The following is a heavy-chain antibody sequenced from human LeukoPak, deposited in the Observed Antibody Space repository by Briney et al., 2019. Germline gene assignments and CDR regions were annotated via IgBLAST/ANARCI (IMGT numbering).Heavy chain of an antibody. CDR2: ISSSSSYI. D-gene: IGHD3-10*01. Sequence: GGSLRLSCAASGFTVSSNYMSWVRQAPGKGLEWVSSISSSSSYIYYADSVKGRFTISRDNAKNSLYLQMNSLRAEDTAVYYCARGYYYGFYWYFDLWGRGTLVTVSS. V-gene: IGHV3-21*01. CDR1: GFTVSSNY. J-gene: IGHJ2*01. CDR3: ARGYYYGFYWYFDL.